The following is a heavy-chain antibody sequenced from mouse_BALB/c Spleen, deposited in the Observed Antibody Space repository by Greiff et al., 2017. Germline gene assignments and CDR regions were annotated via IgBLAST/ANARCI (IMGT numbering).Heavy chain of an antibody. Sequence: VQLQQSGAELAKPGASVKMSCKASGYTFTSYWMHWVKQRPGQGLEWIGYINPSTGYTEYNQKFKDKATLTADKSSSTAYMQLSSLTSEDSAVYYCARRITVFDYWGQGTTLTVSS. CDR2: INPSTGYT. J-gene: IGHJ2*01. D-gene: IGHD2-4*01. CDR1: GYTFTSYW. V-gene: IGHV1-7*01. CDR3: ARRITVFDY.